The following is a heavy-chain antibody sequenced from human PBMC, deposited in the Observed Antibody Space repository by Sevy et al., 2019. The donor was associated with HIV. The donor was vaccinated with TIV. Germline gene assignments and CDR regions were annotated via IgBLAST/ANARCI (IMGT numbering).Heavy chain of an antibody. D-gene: IGHD6-13*01. CDR2: ISSSSKYI. Sequence: GGSLRLSCAASGFIFSSYSINWDRQAPGKGLEWVSSISSSSKYIYYADSVKGRFTISRDNAKNSLYLQMNSLRAEDTAVYYCARDPAIAAAVTFDYWGQGTLVTVSS. CDR1: GFIFSSYS. V-gene: IGHV3-21*01. CDR3: ARDPAIAAAVTFDY. J-gene: IGHJ4*02.